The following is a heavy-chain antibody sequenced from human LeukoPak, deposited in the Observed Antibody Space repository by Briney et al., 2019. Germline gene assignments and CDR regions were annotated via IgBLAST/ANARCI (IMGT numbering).Heavy chain of an antibody. Sequence: ASVKVSCKASGYIFANYGFSWVRQAPGQGLEWVGWISADNHNTKCAQKFQDRVTMTDDRSTSTVYMELRSLRSDDTAVYYCARDRRGYSAYDGEGFDYWGQGTLVTVSS. CDR3: ARDRRGYSAYDGEGFDY. J-gene: IGHJ4*02. V-gene: IGHV1-18*04. CDR2: ISADNHNT. D-gene: IGHD5-12*01. CDR1: GYIFANYG.